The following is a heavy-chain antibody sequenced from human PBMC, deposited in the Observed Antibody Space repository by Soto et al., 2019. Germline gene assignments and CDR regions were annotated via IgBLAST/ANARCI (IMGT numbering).Heavy chain of an antibody. CDR1: GFTFSSYS. CDR3: ARAGGGRATIFAFGI. V-gene: IGHV3-48*02. D-gene: IGHD1-26*01. J-gene: IGHJ3*02. CDR2: ISSSSSTI. Sequence: GGSLRLSCAASGFTFSSYSMNWVRQAPGKGLEWVSYISSSSSTIYYADSVKGRFTISRDNAKNSLYLQMNSLRDEDTAVYYCARAGGGRATIFAFGIWGQGTMVTVSS.